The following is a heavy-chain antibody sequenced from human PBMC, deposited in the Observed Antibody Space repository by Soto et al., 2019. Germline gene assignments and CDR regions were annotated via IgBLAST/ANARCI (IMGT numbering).Heavy chain of an antibody. D-gene: IGHD2-21*01. V-gene: IGHV1-69*02. J-gene: IGHJ6*03. CDR1: GGSFISYI. Sequence: QVQLVQSGAEVRKPGSSVKVSCEASGGSFISYIFTWVRQAPGQGLEWMGRSIPIQGLADYALMFQDRVNITADRSTKTVYMEMRSLRPEDTALYYCAKSLVFVDHAYMDVWGKGTTVTVSS. CDR3: AKSLVFVDHAYMDV. CDR2: SIPIQGLA.